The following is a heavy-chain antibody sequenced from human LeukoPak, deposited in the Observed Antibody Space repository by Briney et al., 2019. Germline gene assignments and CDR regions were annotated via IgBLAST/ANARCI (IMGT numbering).Heavy chain of an antibody. CDR2: IYSGGST. D-gene: IGHD3-22*01. Sequence: GGSLRLSCAASEFTVSSNYMSWVRQAPGKGLEWVSVIYSGGSTYYADSVKGRFTISRDNSKNTLYLQMNSLRAEDTAVYYCAKCYYDGSAYYYYFDHWGQGTLVTVSS. CDR3: AKCYYDGSAYYYYFDH. J-gene: IGHJ4*02. CDR1: EFTVSSNY. V-gene: IGHV3-53*01.